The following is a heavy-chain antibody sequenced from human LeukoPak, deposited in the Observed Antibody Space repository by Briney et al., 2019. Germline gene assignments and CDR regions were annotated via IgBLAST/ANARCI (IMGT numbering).Heavy chain of an antibody. Sequence: TGGSLRLSCAASGFTFDDYAMHWVRQAPGKGLEWVSLISGDGGSTYYADSVKGRFTISRDNSKNSLYLQMNSLRTEDTALYYCAKAVFGGCSGGSCYSNWFDPWGQGTLVTVSS. J-gene: IGHJ5*02. D-gene: IGHD2-15*01. CDR1: GFTFDDYA. V-gene: IGHV3-43*02. CDR2: ISGDGGST. CDR3: AKAVFGGCSGGSCYSNWFDP.